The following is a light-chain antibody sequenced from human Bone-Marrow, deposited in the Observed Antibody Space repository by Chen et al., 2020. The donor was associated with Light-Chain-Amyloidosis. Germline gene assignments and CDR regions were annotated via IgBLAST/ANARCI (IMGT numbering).Light chain of an antibody. V-gene: IGLV2-14*01. J-gene: IGLJ1*01. CDR1: SSDVGGDNH. CDR3: SSYSITSTLV. CDR2: EVT. Sequence: QSALPHPASGFGPPGQPITIPCPGTSSDVGGDNHVSWYQQHPDKAPKLMLYEVTNRPSWVPARFSGSKSDNAASLTISGLQTEDGADYFCSSYSITSTLVFGSGTRVTVL.